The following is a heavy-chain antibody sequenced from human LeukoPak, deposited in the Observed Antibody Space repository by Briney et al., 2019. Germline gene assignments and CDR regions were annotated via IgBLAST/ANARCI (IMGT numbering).Heavy chain of an antibody. CDR1: GSSFSSSNW. CDR3: AKAASGNWNDVSDY. V-gene: IGHV4-28*01. CDR2: IYYSGTT. D-gene: IGHD1-20*01. Sequence: PSDTLSLTCAVSGSSFSSSNWWGWIRQPPGKGLEWIGYIYYSGTTYYNPSLKSRVTMSIDTSKNQFSLKLSSVTAVDTAVYYCAKAASGNWNDVSDYWGQGTLVTVSS. J-gene: IGHJ4*02.